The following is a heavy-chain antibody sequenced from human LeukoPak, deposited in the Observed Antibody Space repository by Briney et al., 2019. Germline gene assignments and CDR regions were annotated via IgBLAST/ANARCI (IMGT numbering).Heavy chain of an antibody. V-gene: IGHV3-30*04. CDR2: ISYDGSKK. CDR1: GFTFSSSA. Sequence: GRSLRLSCAASGFTFSSSAMQWVHQAPGKGLEWVAVISYDGSKKYYADSVKGRFTISRDDSKNTLYLQMNSLRGEDTAVYYCARSRSASTSGWYDYFDYWGRGTLVTVSS. D-gene: IGHD6-19*01. CDR3: ARSRSASTSGWYDYFDY. J-gene: IGHJ4*02.